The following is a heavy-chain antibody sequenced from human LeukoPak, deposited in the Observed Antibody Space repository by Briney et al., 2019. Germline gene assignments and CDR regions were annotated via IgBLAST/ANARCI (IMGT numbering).Heavy chain of an antibody. D-gene: IGHD6-13*01. CDR2: IWYDGSNK. J-gene: IGHJ4*02. CDR1: GFTFSSYG. Sequence: GRSLRLSCAASGFTFSSYGMHWVRQAPGKGLEGVAVIWYDGSNKYYADSVKGRSTISRDNSKNTLYLQMNTLTAEDTAVHYCARGPRGITAAGTDYWGQGTLVTVSS. CDR3: ARGPRGITAAGTDY. V-gene: IGHV3-33*01.